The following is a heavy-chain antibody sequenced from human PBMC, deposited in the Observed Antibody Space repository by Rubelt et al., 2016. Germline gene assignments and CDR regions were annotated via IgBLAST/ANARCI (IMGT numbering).Heavy chain of an antibody. CDR3: ARGRITSEPGYFDL. CDR1: GFTFSSYA. J-gene: IGHJ2*01. D-gene: IGHD3-10*01. Sequence: GSGGGLVQPGGSLRLSCAASGFTFSSYAMSWVRQAPGKGLEWVSSISSSSSYIYYADSVKGRFTISRDNAKNSLYLQMNSLRAEDTAVYYCARGRITSEPGYFDLCGRGTLVTVSS. CDR2: ISSSSSYI. V-gene: IGHV3-21*01.